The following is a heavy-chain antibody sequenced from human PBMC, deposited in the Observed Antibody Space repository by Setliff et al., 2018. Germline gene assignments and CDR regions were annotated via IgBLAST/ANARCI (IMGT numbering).Heavy chain of an antibody. Sequence: SETLSLTCRVSGGSISSGNYYWGLIRQPPGTGLEWVATIYYSGSTYSNPSLKSRLIISVDAPDNQFSVKLSSVTAAETAVYYCARHKSNGSGSYPSLYMDVWGKGIMVTVS. CDR2: IYYSGST. CDR1: GGSISSGNYY. V-gene: IGHV4-39*01. J-gene: IGHJ6*03. D-gene: IGHD3-10*01. CDR3: ARHKSNGSGSYPSLYMDV.